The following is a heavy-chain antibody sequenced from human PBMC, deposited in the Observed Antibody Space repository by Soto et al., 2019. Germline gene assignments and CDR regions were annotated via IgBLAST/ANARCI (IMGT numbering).Heavy chain of an antibody. CDR3: AHRILRTVFGLVTTTAIYFDF. Sequence: QITLNESGPPVVKPAETLTLTCTLSGFSLTTSGEGVGWIRQSPGKAPEWLTLIYWDDDKRYSASLKSRLTITKETSNHQVVLTMATVDPADTATYNCAHRILRTVFGLVTTTAIYFDFWGQGTPVVVSS. D-gene: IGHD3-3*01. J-gene: IGHJ4*02. CDR2: IYWDDDK. CDR1: GFSLTTSGEG. V-gene: IGHV2-5*02.